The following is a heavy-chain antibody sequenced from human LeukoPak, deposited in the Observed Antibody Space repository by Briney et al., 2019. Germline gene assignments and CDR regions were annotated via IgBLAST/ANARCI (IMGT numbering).Heavy chain of an antibody. V-gene: IGHV1-18*01. CDR3: ARDGSWNYDYGMDV. CDR1: GYTFTSYG. CDR2: ISAYNGNA. J-gene: IGHJ6*02. Sequence: ASVKVSCKASGYTFTSYGISWVRQAPGQGLEWMGWISAYNGNANYAQKLQGRVTMTTDTSTSTAYMELRSLRSDDTAVYYCARDGSWNYDYGMDVWGQGTTVTVSS. D-gene: IGHD1-26*01.